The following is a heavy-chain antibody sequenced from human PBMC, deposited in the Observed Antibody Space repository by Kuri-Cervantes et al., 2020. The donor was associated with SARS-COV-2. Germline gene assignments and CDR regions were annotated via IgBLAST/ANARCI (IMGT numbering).Heavy chain of an antibody. CDR3: ARVQELSGEVRKKLGHYYYYYYMDV. Sequence: ETLSLTCAASGFTFSSYWMSWVRQAPGKGLEWVANIKQDGSEKYYMDSLKGRFIISRDNAKNSLYLQMNSLRAEDTAVYYCARVQELSGEVRKKLGHYYYYYYMDVWGKGTTVTVSS. D-gene: IGHD3-10*02. V-gene: IGHV3-7*01. CDR1: GFTFSSYW. CDR2: IKQDGSEK. J-gene: IGHJ6*03.